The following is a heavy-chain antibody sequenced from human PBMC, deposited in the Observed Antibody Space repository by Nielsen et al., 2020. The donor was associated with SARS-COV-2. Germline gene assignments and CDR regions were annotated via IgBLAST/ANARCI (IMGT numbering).Heavy chain of an antibody. D-gene: IGHD6-19*01. V-gene: IGHV3-64D*09. CDR2: ISSNGGST. CDR1: GFTFSSYA. Sequence: GESLKISCSASGFTFSSYAMHWVRQAPGKGLEYVSAISSNGGSTYYADSVKGRFTISRDNSKNTLYLQMSSLRAEDTAVYYCVKDQGIKSQWLSSFDIWGQGTMVTVSS. CDR3: VKDQGIKSQWLSSFDI. J-gene: IGHJ3*02.